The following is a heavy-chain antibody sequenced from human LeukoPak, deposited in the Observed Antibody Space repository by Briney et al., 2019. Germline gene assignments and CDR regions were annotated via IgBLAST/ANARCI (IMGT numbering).Heavy chain of an antibody. V-gene: IGHV3-74*01. CDR1: GFTFSSYW. CDR2: INSDGSST. D-gene: IGHD2-15*01. CDR3: ARDEKDGPLWY. J-gene: IGHJ4*02. Sequence: GGSLRLSCAASGFTFSSYWMHWVRQAPGKGLVWVSRINSDGSSTSYADSVKGRFTISRDNARNFIYLQVNSLRAEDTAIYYCARDEKDGPLWYWGQGILVFVSS.